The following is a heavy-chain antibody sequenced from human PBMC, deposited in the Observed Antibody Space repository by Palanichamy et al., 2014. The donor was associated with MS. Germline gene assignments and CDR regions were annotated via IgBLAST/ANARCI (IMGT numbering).Heavy chain of an antibody. D-gene: IGHD3-16*01. CDR2: IYSGGST. J-gene: IGHJ4*02. CDR3: ARLERGTATAFDY. V-gene: IGHV3-53*01. CDR1: GFTVSNNY. Sequence: EVQLVESGGGLIQPGRSLRLSCAASGFTVSNNYMSWVRQAPGKGLEWVSIIYSGGSTYYADSVKGRFTISRDSSKNTLYLQVNSLRAEDTAVYYCARLERGTATAFDYWGQGTLVTVSS.